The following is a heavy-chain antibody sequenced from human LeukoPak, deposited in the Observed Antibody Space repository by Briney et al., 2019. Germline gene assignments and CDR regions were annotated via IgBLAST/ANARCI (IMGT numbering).Heavy chain of an antibody. V-gene: IGHV3-74*01. J-gene: IGHJ4*02. CDR2: ITSDGSIT. Sequence: PGGSLRLSCAASGLAFSSYWMHWVRQPPGKGLLWVSRITSDGSITRYADSVKGRFTISRDNAKNTLYLQMNSLRAEDTAVYYCAKFSGSSWVAYFDYWGQGTLVTVSS. D-gene: IGHD6-6*01. CDR3: AKFSGSSWVAYFDY. CDR1: GLAFSSYW.